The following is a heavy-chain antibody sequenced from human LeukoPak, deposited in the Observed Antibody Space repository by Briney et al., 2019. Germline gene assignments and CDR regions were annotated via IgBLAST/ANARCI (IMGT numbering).Heavy chain of an antibody. V-gene: IGHV3-9*01. Sequence: PGRSLRPSCAGSGFNFNNYAMHWVRQAPGKGLEWLSGISWNSGTRGYADSVKGRFTISRDNAKNSLYLQMNSLRPDDTAFYYCAKATGDWYFDLWGRGTLVTVSS. CDR2: ISWNSGTR. J-gene: IGHJ2*01. CDR1: GFNFNNYA. D-gene: IGHD7-27*01. CDR3: AKATGDWYFDL.